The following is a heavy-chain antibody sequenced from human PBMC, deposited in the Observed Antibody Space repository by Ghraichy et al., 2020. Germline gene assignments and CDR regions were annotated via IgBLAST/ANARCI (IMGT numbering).Heavy chain of an antibody. Sequence: SETLSLTCTVSGGSISSGDYYWSWIRQPPGKGLEWIGYIYYSGSTYYNPSLKSRVTISVDTSKNQFSLKLSSVTAADTAVYYCARGAGGYCSGGSCYSASWFDPWGQGTLVTVSS. V-gene: IGHV4-30-4*01. D-gene: IGHD2-15*01. CDR2: IYYSGST. CDR1: GGSISSGDYY. CDR3: ARGAGGYCSGGSCYSASWFDP. J-gene: IGHJ5*02.